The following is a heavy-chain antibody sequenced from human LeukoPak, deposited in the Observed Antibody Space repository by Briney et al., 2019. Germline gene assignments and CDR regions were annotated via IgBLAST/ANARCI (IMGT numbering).Heavy chain of an antibody. D-gene: IGHD4-17*01. CDR2: IKQDGSEK. Sequence: GGSLRLSCAASGFTLSSYWMSWVRQAPGKGLEWVANIKQDGSEKYYVDSVKGRFTISRDNAKNSLYLQMNSLRAEDTAVYYCAREADDYGDYGDYWGQGTLVPVSS. V-gene: IGHV3-7*01. CDR3: AREADDYGDYGDY. CDR1: GFTLSSYW. J-gene: IGHJ4*02.